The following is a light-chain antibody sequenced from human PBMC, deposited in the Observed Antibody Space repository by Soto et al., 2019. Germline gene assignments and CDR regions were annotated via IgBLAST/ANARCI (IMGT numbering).Light chain of an antibody. CDR2: GAS. CDR1: QSVNSNY. CDR3: QQYDSTPPT. J-gene: IGKJ1*01. V-gene: IGKV3-20*01. Sequence: EIVLTQSPGTLYLSPGERATLSCRASQSVNSNYLAWYQRKPGQAPRLLIYGASNRATDIPYRFSASGSGTDFTLTITRREAEDCAVYYCQQYDSTPPTFGQGTKVEVK.